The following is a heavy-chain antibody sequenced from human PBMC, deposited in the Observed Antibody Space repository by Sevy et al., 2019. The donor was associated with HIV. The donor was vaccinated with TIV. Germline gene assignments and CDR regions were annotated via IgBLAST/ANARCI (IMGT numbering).Heavy chain of an antibody. CDR3: ASESGSYSGRDYYFDY. V-gene: IGHV3-7*01. D-gene: IGHD1-26*01. J-gene: IGHJ4*02. Sequence: GGSLRLSCAASGFTFSSYWMSWVRQAPGKGLEWVANIKQDGSEKYYVDSVKGRFTISRDNAKNSLYLQMNSLRAEDTDVYYCASESGSYSGRDYYFDYWGQGTLVTVSS. CDR2: IKQDGSEK. CDR1: GFTFSSYW.